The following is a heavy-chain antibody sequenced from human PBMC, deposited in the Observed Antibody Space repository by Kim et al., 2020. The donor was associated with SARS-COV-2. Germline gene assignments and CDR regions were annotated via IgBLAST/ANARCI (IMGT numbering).Heavy chain of an antibody. V-gene: IGHV1-18*01. D-gene: IGHD3-16*01. CDR3: ARSRGELDV. CDR2: GDR. Sequence: GDRQSAQSLQGRLTMTTDTSTNTAYMESRGLRSDDTAVYYCARSRGELDVWGQGTTVTVSS. J-gene: IGHJ6*02.